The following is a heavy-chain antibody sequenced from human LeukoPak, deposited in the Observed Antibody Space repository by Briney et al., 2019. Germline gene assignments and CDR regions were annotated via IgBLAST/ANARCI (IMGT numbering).Heavy chain of an antibody. D-gene: IGHD7-27*01. CDR1: GFTFSSYA. J-gene: IGHJ6*02. CDR2: ISGSGGST. CDR3: AKALENWGPYYYGMDV. V-gene: IGHV3-23*01. Sequence: GGSLRLSCAASGFTFSSYAMSWVRQAPGKGLEWVSAISGSGGSTYYADSVKGRFTISRDNSKNTLYLQINSLRAEDTAVYYCAKALENWGPYYYGMDVWGQGTTVTVSS.